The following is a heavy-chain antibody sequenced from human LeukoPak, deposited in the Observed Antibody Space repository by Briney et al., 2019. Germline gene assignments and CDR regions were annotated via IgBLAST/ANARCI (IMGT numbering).Heavy chain of an antibody. CDR2: ISGSGGST. CDR1: GFTFSSYA. CDR3: AKDPQKSITVAGIIDY. J-gene: IGHJ4*02. D-gene: IGHD6-19*01. V-gene: IGHV3-23*01. Sequence: PGGSLRLSCAVSGFTFSSYAMSWVRQAPGKGLEWVSAISGSGGSTYYADSVKGRFTISRDNSKNTLYLQMNSLRAEDTAVYYCAKDPQKSITVAGIIDYWGQRTLVTVSS.